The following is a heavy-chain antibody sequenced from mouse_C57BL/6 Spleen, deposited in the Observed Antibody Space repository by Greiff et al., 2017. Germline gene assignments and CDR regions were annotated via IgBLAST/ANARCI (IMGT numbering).Heavy chain of an antibody. V-gene: IGHV14-2*01. CDR3: ARGLRRARYYFDY. CDR1: GFNITDYY. CDR2: IDPEDGET. Sequence: VQLQQSGAELVKPGASVKLSCTASGFNITDYYMPWVKQRPEQGLEWIGRIDPEDGETKYAPKFQGKATITADTSSNTAYLQLSSLTSEDTAVYYCARGLRRARYYFDYWGQGTTLTVSS. D-gene: IGHD2-4*01. J-gene: IGHJ2*01.